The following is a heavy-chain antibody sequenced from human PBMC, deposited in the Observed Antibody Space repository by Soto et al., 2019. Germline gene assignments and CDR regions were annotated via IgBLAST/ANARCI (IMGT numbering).Heavy chain of an antibody. J-gene: IGHJ3*02. V-gene: IGHV3-21*01. D-gene: IGHD4-4*01. Sequence: GGSLRLSCEAAGFAFNSYGINWVRQAPGKGLEWVSFISGSSGNIYYGDSVRGRFTISRDNAKNTLYLQMNSLRAEDTAVYYCARPDDYSNYRDDFEIWGQGTMVTVSS. CDR3: ARPDDYSNYRDDFEI. CDR1: GFAFNSYG. CDR2: ISGSSGNI.